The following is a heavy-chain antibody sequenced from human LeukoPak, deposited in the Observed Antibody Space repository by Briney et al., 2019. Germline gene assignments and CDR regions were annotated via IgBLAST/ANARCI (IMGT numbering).Heavy chain of an antibody. V-gene: IGHV3-48*04. J-gene: IGHJ4*02. CDR1: GFTFSSYN. CDR3: AVRFDY. CDR2: ISGSGTTT. Sequence: PGGPLRLSCAASGFTFSSYNMNWVRQAPGKGLEWVSEISGSGTTTYYADSVKGRFTISRDNTKNSLYLQMNSLRAENTAVYYCAVRFDYWGQGILVTVSS. D-gene: IGHD3-16*02.